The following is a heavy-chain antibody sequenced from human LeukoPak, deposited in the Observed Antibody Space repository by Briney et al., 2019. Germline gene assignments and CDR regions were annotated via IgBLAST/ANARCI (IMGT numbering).Heavy chain of an antibody. CDR1: GFTFSNSG. D-gene: IGHD1-26*01. CDR2: ISSSSSYI. J-gene: IGHJ4*02. CDR3: ARISGSRHLDY. V-gene: IGHV3-21*01. Sequence: PGGSLRLSCAASGFTFSNSGMSWVRQAPGKGLEWVSSISSSSSYIYYADSVKGRFTISRDNAKNSLYLQMNSLRAEDTAVYYCARISGSRHLDYWGQGTLVTVSS.